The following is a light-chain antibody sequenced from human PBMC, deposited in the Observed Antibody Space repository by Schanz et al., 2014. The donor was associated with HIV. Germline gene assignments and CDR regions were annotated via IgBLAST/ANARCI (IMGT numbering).Light chain of an antibody. CDR3: HQYKTYPYT. CDR2: GAS. Sequence: ETVLTQSPGSLSLSPGERATLSCRTSQSVGGSQLAWYQHKRGQAPRLLIYGASTRATGIPDRFSGSGSGTDFTLTISRLEPEDFATYFCHQYKTYPYTFGQGTKLEIK. J-gene: IGKJ2*01. V-gene: IGKV3-20*01. CDR1: QSVGGSQ.